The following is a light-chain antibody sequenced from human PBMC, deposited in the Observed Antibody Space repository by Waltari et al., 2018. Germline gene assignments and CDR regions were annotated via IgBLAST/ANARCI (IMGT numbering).Light chain of an antibody. CDR1: SGSISSPSY. CDR3: LMYMGSGIWV. V-gene: IGLV8-61*01. J-gene: IGLJ2*01. CDR2: KIN. Sequence: QTVVTQEPSLSVSPGGTVTLTCSLSSGSISSPSYVSWSRQTPGQAPRTLIYKINSRSAGVPDRFSGSFLGNKAALTITGAQADDESDYYCLMYMGSGIWVFGGGTKVTVL.